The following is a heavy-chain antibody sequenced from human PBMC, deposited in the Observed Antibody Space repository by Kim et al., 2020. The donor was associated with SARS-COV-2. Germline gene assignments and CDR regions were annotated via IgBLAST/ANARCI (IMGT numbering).Heavy chain of an antibody. D-gene: IGHD4-17*01. CDR2: IWYDGSNK. V-gene: IGHV3-33*06. J-gene: IGHJ4*02. CDR3: AKDHATVTYFDY. CDR1: GFTFSSYG. Sequence: GGSLRLSCAASGFTFSSYGMHWVRQAPGKGLEWVAVIWYDGSNKYYADSVKGRFTISRDNSKNTLYLQMNSLRAEDTAVYYCAKDHATVTYFDYWGQGTLVTVSS.